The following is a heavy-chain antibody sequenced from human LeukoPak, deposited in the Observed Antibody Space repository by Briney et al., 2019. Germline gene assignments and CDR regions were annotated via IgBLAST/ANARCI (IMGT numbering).Heavy chain of an antibody. CDR1: GFTFSSYV. CDR2: IWYDGTNK. V-gene: IGHV3-33*01. D-gene: IGHD3-10*01. Sequence: GGSLRLSCAASGFTFSSYVMHWVRQAPGKGLEWVAVIWYDGTNKYYADSVKGRFTISRDNSKNTLYLQMNSLRAEDTAVYFCARDFYVGSGSYYIGYWGQGTLVTVSS. CDR3: ARDFYVGSGSYYIGY. J-gene: IGHJ4*02.